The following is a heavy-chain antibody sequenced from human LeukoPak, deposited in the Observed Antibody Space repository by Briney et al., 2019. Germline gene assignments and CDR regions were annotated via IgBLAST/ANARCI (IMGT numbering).Heavy chain of an antibody. Sequence: SVKVSCKASGGTFSSYAISWVRQAPGQGLEWMGGIIPIFGTANYAQKFQGRVTITTDESTSTAYMELSSLRSEDTAVYYCARDIGRGYSYGYYYYYYMDVWGKGTTVTVSS. J-gene: IGHJ6*03. V-gene: IGHV1-69*05. CDR3: ARDIGRGYSYGYYYYYYMDV. CDR2: IIPIFGTA. D-gene: IGHD5-18*01. CDR1: GGTFSSYA.